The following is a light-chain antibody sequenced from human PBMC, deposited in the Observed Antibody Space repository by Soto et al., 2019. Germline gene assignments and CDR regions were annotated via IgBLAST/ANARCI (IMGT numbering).Light chain of an antibody. J-gene: IGLJ2*01. V-gene: IGLV1-36*01. CDR2: YDG. CDR3: ASWDDSQHALL. CDR1: GSNLANHV. Sequence: QAVVTQPPSVSAAPGQRVDISCSGGGSNLANHVATWYQQLPGKAPKLLLYYDGVLASGVSYRFSGSRSVSSASLAISGLQSEDEATYDCASWDDSQHALLFGGGTKVTVL.